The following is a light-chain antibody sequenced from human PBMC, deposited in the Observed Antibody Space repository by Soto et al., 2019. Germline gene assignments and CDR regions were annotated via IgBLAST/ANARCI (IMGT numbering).Light chain of an antibody. V-gene: IGKV3-11*01. CDR2: DAS. J-gene: IGKJ5*01. CDR3: QQYSKWPIT. CDR1: RSVSSL. Sequence: EIVLTQSAATLSFSAGERSTLSCRASRSVSSLLAWYQQKPGQAPRLIIYDASNRATGIPARFSGSGSGTEFSLTIRSLQSEDFAVYYCQQYSKWPITFGQGTRLEIK.